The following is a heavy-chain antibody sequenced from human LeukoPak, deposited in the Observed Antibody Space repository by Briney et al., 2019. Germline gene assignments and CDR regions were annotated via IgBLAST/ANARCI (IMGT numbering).Heavy chain of an antibody. Sequence: ASVKVSCKASGYTFTNYGISWVRQAPGQGLEWMGWISAYNGNTNYAQKLQGRVTMTTDTSTSTAYMELRSLRSDDTAVYYCARVTAMVTDFDYWGQGTLVTASS. CDR2: ISAYNGNT. D-gene: IGHD5-18*01. J-gene: IGHJ4*02. V-gene: IGHV1-18*01. CDR1: GYTFTNYG. CDR3: ARVTAMVTDFDY.